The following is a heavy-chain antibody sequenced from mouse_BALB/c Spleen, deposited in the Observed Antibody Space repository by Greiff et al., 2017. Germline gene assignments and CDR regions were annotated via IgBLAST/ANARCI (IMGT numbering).Heavy chain of an antibody. Sequence: EVQVVESGGGLVKPGGSLKLSCAASGFTFSDYYMYWVRQTPEKRLEWVATISDGGSYTYYPDSVKGRFTISRDNAKNNLYLQMSSLKSEDTAMYYCARDTATAYWGQGTLVTVSA. D-gene: IGHD1-2*01. CDR2: ISDGGSYT. J-gene: IGHJ3*01. CDR3: ARDTATAY. V-gene: IGHV5-4*02. CDR1: GFTFSDYY.